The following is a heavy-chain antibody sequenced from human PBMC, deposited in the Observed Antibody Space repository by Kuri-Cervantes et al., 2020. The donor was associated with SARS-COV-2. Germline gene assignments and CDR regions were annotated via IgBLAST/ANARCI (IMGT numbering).Heavy chain of an antibody. J-gene: IGHJ4*02. CDR2: ISSRSSYI. CDR1: GFTFSSYS. CDR3: ARKGADY. D-gene: IGHD3-16*01. V-gene: IGHV3-21*01. Sequence: GGSLRLSCAASGFTFSSYSMNWVRQAPGKGLEWVSSISSRSSYIYYADSVKGRFTISRDNAKNSLYLQMNSLRAEDTAVYYCARKGADYWGQGTLVTVSS.